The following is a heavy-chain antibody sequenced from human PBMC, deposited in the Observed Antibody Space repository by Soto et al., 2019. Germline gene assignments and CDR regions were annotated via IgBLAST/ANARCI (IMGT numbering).Heavy chain of an antibody. CDR3: ARDQGDGYNSYYFDY. V-gene: IGHV4-59*12. Sequence: PSETLSLTCTVSGGSISSYYWNWIRQPPGKGLEWIGYVYYSGIPNYNPSLKSRLTISVDTSKNQFSLKLSSVTAADTAVYYCARDQGDGYNSYYFDYWGQGTLVTVSS. CDR2: VYYSGIP. CDR1: GGSISSYY. D-gene: IGHD5-12*01. J-gene: IGHJ4*02.